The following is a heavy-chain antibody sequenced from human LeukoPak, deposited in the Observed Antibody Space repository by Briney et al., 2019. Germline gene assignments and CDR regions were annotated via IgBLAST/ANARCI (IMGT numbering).Heavy chain of an antibody. D-gene: IGHD3-9*01. CDR3: ARVLRLNYDILTGSFAFDI. CDR2: IYYSGST. V-gene: IGHV4-61*08. Sequence: SETLSLTCTVSGGSISSGDYYWSWIRQPPGKGLEWIGYIYYSGSTNYNPSLKSRVTISVDTSKNQFSLKLSSVTAADTAVYYCARVLRLNYDILTGSFAFDIWGQGTMVTVSS. CDR1: GGSISSGDYY. J-gene: IGHJ3*02.